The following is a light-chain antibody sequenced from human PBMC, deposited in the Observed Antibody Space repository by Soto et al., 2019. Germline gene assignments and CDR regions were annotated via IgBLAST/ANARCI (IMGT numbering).Light chain of an antibody. J-gene: IGLJ1*01. Sequence: LTQPASVSGSPGQSIAISCTGTSGDVGGYDYVSWYQQHPDKAPKLMIYEVTKRPSWVSNRFSGSKSGNTASLTISGLQPEDEADYYCSPHTSGSTRVFGSGTKLTVL. CDR1: SGDVGGYDY. V-gene: IGLV2-14*01. CDR2: EVT. CDR3: SPHTSGSTRV.